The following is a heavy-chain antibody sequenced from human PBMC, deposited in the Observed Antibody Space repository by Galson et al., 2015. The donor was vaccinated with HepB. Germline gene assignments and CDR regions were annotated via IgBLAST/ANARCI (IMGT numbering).Heavy chain of an antibody. D-gene: IGHD1-26*01. J-gene: IGHJ4*02. CDR1: GYTFTGYY. V-gene: IGHV1-2*02. CDR2: INPNSGGT. Sequence: SVKVSCKASGYTFTGYYMHWVRQAPGQGLEWMGWINPNSGGTNYAQKFQGRVTMTRDTSISTAYMELSSLRSEDTAVYYCAKDVVGASTGRFDYWGQGTLVTVSS. CDR3: AKDVVGASTGRFDY.